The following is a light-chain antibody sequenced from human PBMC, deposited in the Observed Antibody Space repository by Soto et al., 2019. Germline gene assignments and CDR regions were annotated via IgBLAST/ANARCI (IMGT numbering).Light chain of an antibody. CDR3: QQANSFPIT. V-gene: IGKV1-9*01. J-gene: IGKJ5*01. CDR1: QGISSY. CDR2: GAS. Sequence: DIQLTQSPSFLSASVGDRVTITCRASQGISSYLAWYQQKAGKAPNLLIYGASNLHSGVPSRFRGSGSGTNLTLTISSLQPEDFETYYCQQANSFPITFGQGTRLEIK.